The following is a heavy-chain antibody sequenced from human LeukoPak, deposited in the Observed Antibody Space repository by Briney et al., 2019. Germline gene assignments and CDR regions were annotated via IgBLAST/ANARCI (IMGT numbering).Heavy chain of an antibody. CDR2: ISAYNGNT. V-gene: IGHV1-18*04. CDR1: GYTFTSYG. CDR3: ARDLDLDATGVFDY. J-gene: IGHJ4*02. D-gene: IGHD1-14*01. Sequence: ASVKVSRKASGYTFTSYGISWVRQAPGQGLEWMGWISAYNGNTNYAQKLQGRVTMTTDTSTSTAYMELRSLRSDDTAVYYCARDLDLDATGVFDYWGQGTLVTVSS.